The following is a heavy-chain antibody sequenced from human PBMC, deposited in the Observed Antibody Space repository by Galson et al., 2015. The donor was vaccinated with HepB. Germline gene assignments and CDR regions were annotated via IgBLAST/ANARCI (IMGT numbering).Heavy chain of an antibody. V-gene: IGHV3-30*02. CDR1: GFTFSYYG. J-gene: IGHJ4*02. CDR2: IRYDGSKK. Sequence: SLRLSCAASGFTFSYYGIHWVRQAPGKGLEWVAFIRYDGSKKNYADSVKGRFTISRDDSKNTLYLQMNSLRTEDTAMYYCAKITLYDSSGLHDYWGQGTLVTVSS. CDR3: AKITLYDSSGLHDY. D-gene: IGHD3-22*01.